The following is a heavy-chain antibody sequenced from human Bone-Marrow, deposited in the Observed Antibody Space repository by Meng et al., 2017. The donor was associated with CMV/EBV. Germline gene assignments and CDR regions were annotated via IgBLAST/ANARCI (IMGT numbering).Heavy chain of an antibody. J-gene: IGHJ1*01. CDR3: ARSYNLFSEYFQH. CDR1: GGTFSSYA. CDR2: IIPIFGTA. V-gene: IGHV1-69*01. Sequence: KASGGTFSSYAISWVRQAPGQGLERMGGIIPIFGTANYAQKFQGRVTITADESTSTAYMELSSLRSEDTAVYYCARSYNLFSEYFQHWGQGTLVTVSS. D-gene: IGHD1-20*01.